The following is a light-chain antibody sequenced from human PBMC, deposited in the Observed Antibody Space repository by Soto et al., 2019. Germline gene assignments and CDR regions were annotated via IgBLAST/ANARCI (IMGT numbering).Light chain of an antibody. CDR2: FAS. V-gene: IGKV3-15*01. CDR3: QQHYAWPLT. J-gene: IGKJ4*01. CDR1: QTVGTS. Sequence: EIVLTQSPATLSVSPGERATLTCRASQTVGTSLAWYQQKPGQAPRLLIYFASTRATGVPSWFSGSGSGTEFALTISSLQSEDFAVYYWQQHYAWPLTFGVGTKVEIK.